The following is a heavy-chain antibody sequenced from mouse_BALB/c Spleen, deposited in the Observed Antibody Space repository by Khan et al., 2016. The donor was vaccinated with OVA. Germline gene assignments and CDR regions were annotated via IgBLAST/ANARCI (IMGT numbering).Heavy chain of an antibody. CDR1: GFSLTGYG. J-gene: IGHJ4*01. CDR3: ARAYYANYREAMDY. CDR2: IWGDGST. Sequence: QMQLEESGPGPVAPSQSLSITCTVSGFSLTGYGVNWVRQPPGKGLEWLGMIWGDGSTDYNSALKSRLSISKDNSKSQVFLKMNSLQTDDTARYYCARAYYANYREAMDYWGQGTSVTLSS. D-gene: IGHD2-10*01. V-gene: IGHV2-6-7*01.